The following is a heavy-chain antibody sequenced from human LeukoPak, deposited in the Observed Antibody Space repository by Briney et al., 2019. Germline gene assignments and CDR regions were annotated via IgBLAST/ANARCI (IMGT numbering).Heavy chain of an antibody. J-gene: IGHJ4*02. CDR1: DYSISSGYY. D-gene: IGHD5-24*01. V-gene: IGHV4-38-2*01. CDR2: IYHSGNT. Sequence: SETLSLTCAVSDYSISSGYYRGWIRQPPGKGLEWIGSIYHSGNTYYNPSLKSRVTISVDTSKNQFSLKLSSVTAPDTAVYYCARSPERWLQLLIDYWGQGTLVTVSS. CDR3: ARSPERWLQLLIDY.